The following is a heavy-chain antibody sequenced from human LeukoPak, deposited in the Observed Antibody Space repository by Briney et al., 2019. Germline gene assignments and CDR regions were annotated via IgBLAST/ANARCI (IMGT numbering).Heavy chain of an antibody. CDR3: AKALMYDILTGSDYFDY. D-gene: IGHD3-9*01. J-gene: IGHJ4*02. CDR2: ISWNSGSI. V-gene: IGHV3-9*03. Sequence: GGSLRLSCAASGFTFDDYAMHWVRQAPGKGLEWVSGISWNSGSIAYADSVKGRFTISRDNAKNSLYLQMNSLRAEDMALYSCAKALMYDILTGSDYFDYWGQGTLVTVSS. CDR1: GFTFDDYA.